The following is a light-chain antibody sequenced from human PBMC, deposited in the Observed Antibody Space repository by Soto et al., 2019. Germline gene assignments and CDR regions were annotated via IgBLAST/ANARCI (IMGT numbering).Light chain of an antibody. CDR3: QSYDSSNLWV. CDR2: EDN. J-gene: IGLJ3*02. Sequence: NFMLTQPHSVSESPGKTVTISCTGSGGSIASNYVQWYQRRPGSAPTTVIYEDNQRPSGVPDRFSGSIDSSSNSASLIISGLKTEDEADYYCQSYDSSNLWVFGGGTKLTVL. CDR1: GGSIASNY. V-gene: IGLV6-57*02.